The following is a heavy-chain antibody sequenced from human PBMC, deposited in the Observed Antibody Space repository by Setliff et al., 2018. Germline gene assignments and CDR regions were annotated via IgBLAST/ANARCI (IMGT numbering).Heavy chain of an antibody. CDR1: GYSFTNYG. Sequence: VASVKVSCKTSGYSFTNYGINWVRQAPGQGLEWMGWNSVYAREFQGRVTMTIDTPTSTAYMELRILRSDDTAVYYCARGPPDFVVVPAAAKFDYWGPGTLVTGSS. J-gene: IGHJ4*02. V-gene: IGHV1-18*01. CDR2: NSV. CDR3: ARGPPDFVVVPAAAKFDY. D-gene: IGHD2-2*01.